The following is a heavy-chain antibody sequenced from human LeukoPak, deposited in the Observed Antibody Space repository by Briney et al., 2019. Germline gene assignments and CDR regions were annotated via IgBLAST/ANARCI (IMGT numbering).Heavy chain of an antibody. J-gene: IGHJ4*02. V-gene: IGHV3-30*02. CDR1: GFTFSTYG. Sequence: GGSLRLSCAASGFTFSTYGMHWVRQAPGKGLEWVTFIRYDESSKYYADSVKGRFTISRDNAKNSLYLQMNSLRAGDTALYYCAKARGGSIVGTTGFHYWGQGTLVTVSS. CDR2: IRYDESSK. CDR3: AKARGGSIVGTTGFHY. D-gene: IGHD1-26*01.